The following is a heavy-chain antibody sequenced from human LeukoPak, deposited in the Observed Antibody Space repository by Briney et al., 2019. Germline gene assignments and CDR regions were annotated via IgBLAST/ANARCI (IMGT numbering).Heavy chain of an antibody. Sequence: GGSLRLSCAASGFTFSSYWMHWVRQAPGKGLVWVSRINSDGSSTSYADSVEGRFTISRDNAKNTLYLQMNSLRAEDTAVYYCARGPPATGAFDIWGQGTMVTVSS. D-gene: IGHD4-17*01. V-gene: IGHV3-74*01. CDR1: GFTFSSYW. J-gene: IGHJ3*02. CDR3: ARGPPATGAFDI. CDR2: INSDGSST.